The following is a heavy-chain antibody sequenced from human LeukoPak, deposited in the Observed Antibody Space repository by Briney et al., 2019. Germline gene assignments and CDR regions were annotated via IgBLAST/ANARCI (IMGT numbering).Heavy chain of an antibody. J-gene: IGHJ5*02. CDR1: GYTFTSYD. CDR3: ARKGVGARRYWFDP. Sequence: ASVKVSCKASGYTFTSYDINWLRQATGQGLEWMGWMNPNSGNTGYAQKFQGRVTITRNTSISTAYMELSSLRSEDTAVYYCARKGVGARRYWFDPWGQGTLVTVSS. V-gene: IGHV1-8*03. CDR2: MNPNSGNT. D-gene: IGHD1-26*01.